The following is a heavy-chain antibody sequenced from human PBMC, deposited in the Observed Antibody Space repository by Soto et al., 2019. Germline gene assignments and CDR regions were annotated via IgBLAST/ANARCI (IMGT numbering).Heavy chain of an antibody. CDR3: ARGRFRRTWFDP. Sequence: QVQLVPYGSEVKKPGASVKVSCKASGYTFTNYDIHWVRQATGQGLEWMGWMNPDSGNTGQSKQFQGRVTMTRDTSRITAYMELSSMRSEDTAVYYFARGRFRRTWFDPWGQGTLVTVSS. V-gene: IGHV1-8*01. CDR1: GYTFTNYD. J-gene: IGHJ5*02. D-gene: IGHD3-10*01. CDR2: MNPDSGNT.